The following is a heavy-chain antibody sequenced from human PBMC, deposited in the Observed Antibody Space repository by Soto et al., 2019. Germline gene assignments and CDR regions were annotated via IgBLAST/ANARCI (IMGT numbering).Heavy chain of an antibody. CDR1: GLTFSDYG. V-gene: IGHV3-7*03. CDR2: IKQDVSEN. J-gene: IGHJ5*02. Sequence: GGSGRLYWAGAGLTFSDYGMGWVREAPGKGREWVANIKQDVSENYYVDSVRGRVTIPIDNAKNSLYLPMNSLRAEDTSVYYCLSDFAASFGYRPFDPWGQGTLFIVS. CDR3: LSDFAASFGYRPFDP. D-gene: IGHD5-18*01.